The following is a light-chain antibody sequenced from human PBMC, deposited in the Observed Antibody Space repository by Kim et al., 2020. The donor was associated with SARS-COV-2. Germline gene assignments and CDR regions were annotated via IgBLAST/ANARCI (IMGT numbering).Light chain of an antibody. V-gene: IGKV3-20*01. CDR3: QQYGSTPYT. Sequence: LAPGESATLSCRASQSVRSSYLAWYQQKPGQAPRLLIYGASSRATGIPDRFSGSGSGTDFTLTISRLEPEDFAVYYCQQYGSTPYTFGQGTKLE. CDR1: QSVRSSY. J-gene: IGKJ2*01. CDR2: GAS.